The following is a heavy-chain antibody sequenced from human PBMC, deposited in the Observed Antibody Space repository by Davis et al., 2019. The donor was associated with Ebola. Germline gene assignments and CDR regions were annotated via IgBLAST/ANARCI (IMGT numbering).Heavy chain of an antibody. CDR3: ARAYSSGWYDY. D-gene: IGHD6-19*01. Sequence: GESLKISCAASGFTFSSYAMHWVRQAPGKGLEYVSAISSNGGSTYYANSVKGRFTISRDNSKNTLYLQMGNLRAEDMAVYYCARAYSSGWYDYWGQGTLVTVSS. CDR1: GFTFSSYA. J-gene: IGHJ4*02. CDR2: ISSNGGST. V-gene: IGHV3-64*01.